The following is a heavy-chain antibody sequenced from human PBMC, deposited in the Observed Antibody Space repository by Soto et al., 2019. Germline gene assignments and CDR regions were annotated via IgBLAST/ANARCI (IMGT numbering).Heavy chain of an antibody. CDR2: ISAYNGNT. CDR3: ARDQAGYDDILTGYYY. V-gene: IGHV1-18*01. D-gene: IGHD3-9*01. J-gene: IGHJ4*02. Sequence: GASVKVSCKASGYTFASYGIRWVRQAPGQGLEWMGWISAYNGNTNYAQKLQGRVTMTTDTSTSTAYMELRSLRSDDTAVYYCARDQAGYDDILTGYYYWGQGTLVTVSS. CDR1: GYTFASYG.